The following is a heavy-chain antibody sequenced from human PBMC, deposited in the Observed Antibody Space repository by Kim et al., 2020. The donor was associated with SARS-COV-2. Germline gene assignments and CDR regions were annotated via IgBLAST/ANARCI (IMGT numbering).Heavy chain of an antibody. CDR2: ISSSSSYI. CDR1: GFTFSSYS. CDR3: ARDDASGYYDSSGYSDY. J-gene: IGHJ4*02. Sequence: GGSLRLSCAASGFTFSSYSMNWVRQAPGKGLEWVSSISSSSSYIYYADSVKGRFTISRDNAKNSLYLQMNSLRAEDTAVYYCARDDASGYYDSSGYSDYWGQGTLVTVSS. V-gene: IGHV3-21*01. D-gene: IGHD3-22*01.